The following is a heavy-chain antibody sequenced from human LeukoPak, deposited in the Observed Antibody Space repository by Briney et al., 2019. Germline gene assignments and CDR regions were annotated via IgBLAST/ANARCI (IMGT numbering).Heavy chain of an antibody. CDR1: GGSFSGYY. CDR2: INHSGST. D-gene: IGHD3-9*01. V-gene: IGHV4-34*01. J-gene: IGHJ6*02. Sequence: SETLSLTCAVYGGSFSGYYWSWIRQPPGKGLEWIGEINHSGSTNYNPSLKSRVTISVDTSKNQFSLKLSSVTAADTAVYYCAYLNHYYYYGMDVWGQGTRSPSP. CDR3: AYLNHYYYYGMDV.